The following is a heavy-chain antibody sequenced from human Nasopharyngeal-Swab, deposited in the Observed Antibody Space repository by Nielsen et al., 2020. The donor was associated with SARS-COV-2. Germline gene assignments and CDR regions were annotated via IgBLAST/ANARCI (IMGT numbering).Heavy chain of an antibody. Sequence: GGSLRLSCTAYGFTFNNYWMDWVRQVPGKGLEWVALISHDGDMKYYADSVKGRFTISRDISKNTVYLQMNSLSVEDTAVYYCAKDHSSCWGGDYWGQGTLVAVSS. V-gene: IGHV3-30*18. D-gene: IGHD6-19*01. CDR2: ISHDGDMK. CDR1: GFTFNNYW. CDR3: AKDHSSCWGGDY. J-gene: IGHJ4*02.